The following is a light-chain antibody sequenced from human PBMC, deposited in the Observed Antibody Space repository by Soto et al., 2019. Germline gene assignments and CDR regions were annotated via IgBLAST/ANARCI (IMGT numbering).Light chain of an antibody. J-gene: IGKJ1*01. CDR3: QQTNSLPWT. CDR1: QGISGW. CDR2: GAS. V-gene: IGKV1-12*02. Sequence: DIQMTQSPTSVSASVGDTVTITCRASQGISGWLAWYQQKQGKAPKLLIYGASTLQSGVPSRYSGSGSGTDFTLTISSLQPEDFATYYCQQTNSLPWTFGQGTKVEIK.